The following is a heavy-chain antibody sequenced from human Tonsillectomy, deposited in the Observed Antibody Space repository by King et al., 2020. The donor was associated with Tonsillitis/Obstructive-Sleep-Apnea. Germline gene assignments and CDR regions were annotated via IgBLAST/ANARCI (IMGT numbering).Heavy chain of an antibody. CDR2: ISYDGSNK. CDR3: AKEDYDFWSGYYTVGYYYDGMDV. CDR1: GFTFSSYG. D-gene: IGHD3-3*01. J-gene: IGHJ6*02. Sequence: QLVQSGGGVVQPGRSLRLSCAASGFTFSSYGMHWVRQAPGKGLEWVAVISYDGSNKYYADSVKGRFTISRDNSKNTLYLQMNSLRAEDTAVYYCAKEDYDFWSGYYTVGYYYDGMDVWGQGTTVTVSS. V-gene: IGHV3-30*18.